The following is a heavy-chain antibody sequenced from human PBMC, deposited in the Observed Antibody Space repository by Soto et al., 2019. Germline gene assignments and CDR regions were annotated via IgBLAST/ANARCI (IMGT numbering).Heavy chain of an antibody. Sequence: SETLSLTCTVSGGSLSSYYWSWIRQPPGKGLEWIGDFYSSGSPHHNPSLKNRVSISEDRSKNEFSLKLSSVTAADTAIYYCAREFYYDSSGIGFDSWGQGTLVNVSS. CDR2: FYSSGSP. CDR3: AREFYYDSSGIGFDS. J-gene: IGHJ4*02. CDR1: GGSLSSYY. D-gene: IGHD3-22*01. V-gene: IGHV4-59*01.